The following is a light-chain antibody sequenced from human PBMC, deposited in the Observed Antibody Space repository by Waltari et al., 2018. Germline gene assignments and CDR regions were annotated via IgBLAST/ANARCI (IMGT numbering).Light chain of an antibody. V-gene: IGKV4-1*01. CDR1: QSVLYSSNNKNY. CDR3: QQYYNIPPT. CDR2: RAS. J-gene: IGKJ1*01. Sequence: DIVMTQSPDSLAVSLGERATINCKSSQSVLYSSNNKNYFTWYQQKPKQPPKLLIYRASTRESGVPDRFSGSGSGTDFTLTISSLQAEDVAVYYCQQYYNIPPTFGQGTKVEIK.